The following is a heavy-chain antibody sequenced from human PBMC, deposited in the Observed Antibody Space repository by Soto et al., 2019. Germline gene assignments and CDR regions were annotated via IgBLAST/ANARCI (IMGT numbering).Heavy chain of an antibody. CDR3: ARKKGYSYGPHYFDY. Sequence: QVQLQESGPGLVKPSQTLSLTCTVSGGSVSSGGYYWSWIRQHPGKGLEWIGYIYYSGNTFYTPSLKSRITISVDPSKNQFSLKLSSVTAADTAVYYCARKKGYSYGPHYFDYWGQGTRVTVSS. V-gene: IGHV4-31*03. CDR1: GGSVSSGGYY. CDR2: IYYSGNT. J-gene: IGHJ4*02. D-gene: IGHD5-18*01.